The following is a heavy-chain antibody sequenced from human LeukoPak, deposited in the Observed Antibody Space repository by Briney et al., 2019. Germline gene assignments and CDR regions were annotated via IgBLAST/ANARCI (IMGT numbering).Heavy chain of an antibody. CDR2: IKQDGSEK. Sequence: GGSLRLSCAASGFTFKNYWMSWVRQAPGKGLEWVANIKQDGSEKYYVDSVKGRFTVSRDNAKNSLYLQMNSLRAEDMAVYYCVRDADTFTGFVLFDYWGQGTLVTVSS. V-gene: IGHV3-7*03. CDR1: GFTFKNYW. J-gene: IGHJ4*02. D-gene: IGHD3-9*01. CDR3: VRDADTFTGFVLFDY.